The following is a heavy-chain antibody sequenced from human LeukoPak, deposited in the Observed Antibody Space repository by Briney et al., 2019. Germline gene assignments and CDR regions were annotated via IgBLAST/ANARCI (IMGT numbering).Heavy chain of an antibody. J-gene: IGHJ4*02. V-gene: IGHV3-30*02. CDR3: AKGKPVTTSFLGEEDGPFDY. CDR1: GFTFSSFG. CDR2: IRYDGSNK. Sequence: GGSLRLSCAASGFTFSSFGIHWVRQAPGKGLEWVSFIRYDGSNKYYADSVKGRFTISRDNSKNTLYQQMNSLRAEDTAVYYCAKGKPVTTSFLGEEDGPFDYWGQGTLVTVSS. D-gene: IGHD4-17*01.